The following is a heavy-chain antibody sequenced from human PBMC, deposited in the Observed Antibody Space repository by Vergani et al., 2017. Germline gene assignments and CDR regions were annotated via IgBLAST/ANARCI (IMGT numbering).Heavy chain of an antibody. CDR1: GFIFSTYG. J-gene: IGHJ5*02. D-gene: IGHD3-3*01. Sequence: QVQLVESGGGVVQPGRSLRLSCAASGFIFSTYGMHWVRQAPGQGLEWVAVIWYDGSKKYYGDSVKVRFTIARDTSKNTLYLQVNSLGAEDTAVYYCARDGDFWSAYFSSTNWFDPWGQGTLVTVSS. CDR2: IWYDGSKK. V-gene: IGHV3-33*01. CDR3: ARDGDFWSAYFSSTNWFDP.